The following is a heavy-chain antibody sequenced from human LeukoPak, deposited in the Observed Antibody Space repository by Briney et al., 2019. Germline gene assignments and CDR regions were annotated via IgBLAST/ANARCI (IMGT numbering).Heavy chain of an antibody. V-gene: IGHV3-21*01. Sequence: GGSLRLSCAASGFTFSSYSMNWVRQAPGKGLEWVSSISSSSSYIYYADSVKGRFTISRDNAKNSLYLQMNSLRAEDTAVYYCAREVGYCSGGSCFHHAFNIWGQGTMVTVPS. J-gene: IGHJ3*02. D-gene: IGHD2-15*01. CDR2: ISSSSSYI. CDR1: GFTFSSYS. CDR3: AREVGYCSGGSCFHHAFNI.